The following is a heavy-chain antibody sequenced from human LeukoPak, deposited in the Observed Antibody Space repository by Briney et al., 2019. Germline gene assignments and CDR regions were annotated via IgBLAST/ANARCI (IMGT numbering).Heavy chain of an antibody. J-gene: IGHJ4*02. CDR3: ARDNEHYFDS. V-gene: IGHV3-33*08. D-gene: IGHD1-1*01. CDR2: IWYDGSNK. Sequence: GGSLRLSCAASGFTFSSYGMHWVRQAPGKGLEWVAVIWYDGSNKYYADSVKGRFTISRGNSKNTLYLQMNSLKAEDTAVYYCARDNEHYFDSWGQGTLVTVSS. CDR1: GFTFSSYG.